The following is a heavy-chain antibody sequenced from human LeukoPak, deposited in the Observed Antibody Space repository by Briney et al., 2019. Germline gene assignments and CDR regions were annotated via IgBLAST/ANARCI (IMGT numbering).Heavy chain of an antibody. J-gene: IGHJ4*02. Sequence: PGGSLRLSCAASGFSISDYYMGWIRQGPGKGLEWLSYISGGSEHISYADSVKGRFTISRDNAKQSLSLQMNSLRVEDTAVYYCATGSQIREADYWGQGTLVTVPS. V-gene: IGHV3-11*01. D-gene: IGHD3-10*01. CDR3: ATGSQIREADY. CDR2: ISGGSEHI. CDR1: GFSISDYY.